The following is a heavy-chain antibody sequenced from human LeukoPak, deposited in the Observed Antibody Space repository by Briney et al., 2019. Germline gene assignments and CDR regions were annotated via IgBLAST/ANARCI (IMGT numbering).Heavy chain of an antibody. CDR3: ARDRDSSGWFDY. D-gene: IGHD6-19*01. Sequence: PSQTLSLTCTVSGGSISSGDYYWSWIRQPPGKGLEWIGYIYYSGSANYNPSLKSRVTMSVDMSKNQFSLKLSSVTAADTAFYYCARDRDSSGWFDYWGQGALVTVSS. CDR2: IYYSGSA. V-gene: IGHV4-30-4*01. J-gene: IGHJ4*02. CDR1: GGSISSGDYY.